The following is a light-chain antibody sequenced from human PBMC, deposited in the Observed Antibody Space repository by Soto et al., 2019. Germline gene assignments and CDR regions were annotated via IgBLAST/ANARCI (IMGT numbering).Light chain of an antibody. CDR1: QSVSSSY. J-gene: IGKJ1*01. CDR3: QQYNIWPLWT. V-gene: IGKV3-15*01. CDR2: AAS. Sequence: EIVLTQSPGTLSLSPGERATLSCRASQSVSSSYLAWYQQKPGQPPRLLIYAASTRATDVPDRFSGGGSETEFTLTIRSLQSEDFAVYFCQQYNIWPLWTFGQGTTGDI.